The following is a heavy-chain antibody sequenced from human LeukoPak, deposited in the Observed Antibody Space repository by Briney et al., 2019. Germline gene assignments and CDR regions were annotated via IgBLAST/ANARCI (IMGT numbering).Heavy chain of an antibody. J-gene: IGHJ4*02. CDR3: ARQWLETTALYYFDY. D-gene: IGHD6-19*01. V-gene: IGHV4-34*01. CDR2: INHSGST. CDR1: GGSFSGYY. Sequence: PSETLSLTCAVYGGSFSGYYWSWIRQPPGKGLEWIGEINHSGSTYYNPSLKSRVTISVDTSKNQFSLKLSSVTAADTAVYYCARQWLETTALYYFDYWGQGTLVTVSS.